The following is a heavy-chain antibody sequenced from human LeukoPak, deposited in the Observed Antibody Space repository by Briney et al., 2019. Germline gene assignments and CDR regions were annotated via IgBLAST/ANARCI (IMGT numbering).Heavy chain of an antibody. Sequence: GGSLRLSCAASGSTFTSYGMSWVRQAPGKGLEWVSSVSSSGDKKYYADSVKGRFTISRDNSKNTLYLQVNSLRAEDTAVYYCVKERYSSGWSDSFHYWGQGTLVTVSS. CDR1: GSTFTSYG. V-gene: IGHV3-23*01. CDR3: VKERYSSGWSDSFHY. J-gene: IGHJ4*02. D-gene: IGHD6-19*01. CDR2: VSSSGDKK.